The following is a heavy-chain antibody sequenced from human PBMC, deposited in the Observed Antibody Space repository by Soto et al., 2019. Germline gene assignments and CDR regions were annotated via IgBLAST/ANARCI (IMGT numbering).Heavy chain of an antibody. CDR2: INPGNGNT. Sequence: ASVKVSCKASGYTFTSYAMHWVRQAPGQRLECMGWINPGNGNTKYSQKFQGRVTITRDTSASTAYMELSSLRSEDTAVYYCARGKVCSGGSCNPPGYWGQGTLVTVSS. CDR1: GYTFTSYA. D-gene: IGHD2-15*01. V-gene: IGHV1-3*01. J-gene: IGHJ4*02. CDR3: ARGKVCSGGSCNPPGY.